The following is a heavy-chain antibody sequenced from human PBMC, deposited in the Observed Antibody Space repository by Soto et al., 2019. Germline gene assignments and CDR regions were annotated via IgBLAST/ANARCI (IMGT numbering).Heavy chain of an antibody. D-gene: IGHD5-12*01. Sequence: QVQLVQSGAEVKKPGSSVKVSCKASGGTFSSYTISWVRQAPGQGLEWMGRIIPILGIANYAQKFQGRVTITADKSTSTAYMELRSLRSEDTAVYYCARDVSGYDLYYFDYWGQGTLVTVSS. V-gene: IGHV1-69*08. CDR1: GGTFSSYT. CDR2: IIPILGIA. CDR3: ARDVSGYDLYYFDY. J-gene: IGHJ4*02.